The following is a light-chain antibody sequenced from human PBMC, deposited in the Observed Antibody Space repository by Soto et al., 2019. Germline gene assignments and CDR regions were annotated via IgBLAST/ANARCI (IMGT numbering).Light chain of an antibody. V-gene: IGLV1-44*01. J-gene: IGLJ2*01. CDR1: SSNIGSNI. CDR3: SAWDASLNAVL. CDR2: SND. Sequence: QSVLSQPPSASGTPGQRVTISCSGRSSNIGSNIVNWYQQLPGTAPKLLIYSNDQRPSGVPDRFSGSKSGTSASLAISGLQSEDEDDYYCSAWDASLNAVLFGGGTKLTVL.